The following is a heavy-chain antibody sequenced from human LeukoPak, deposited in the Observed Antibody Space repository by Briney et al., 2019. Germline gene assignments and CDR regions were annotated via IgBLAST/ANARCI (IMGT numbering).Heavy chain of an antibody. J-gene: IGHJ4*02. D-gene: IGHD2-2*01. CDR2: IYNGGST. CDR1: GYSLSSGYY. Sequence: SETLSLTCAVSGYSLSSGYYWGWLRQPPGRGLEWIGIIYNGGSTYYTPSLRRRVTISVDTSKNQFYLKLSSVTAADTAVYYCARKRDCSSTSCYDEWGFDYWGQGTLVTVSS. V-gene: IGHV4-38-2*01. CDR3: ARKRDCSSTSCYDEWGFDY.